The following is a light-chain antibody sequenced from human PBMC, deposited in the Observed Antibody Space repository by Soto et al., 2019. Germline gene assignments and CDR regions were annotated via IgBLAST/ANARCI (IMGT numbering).Light chain of an antibody. Sequence: QSSLTQPRSVSGSPGQSVTIACAGTSSDVGGYNYVSWYLQHPGKAPKVMIYDVSNRPSGVPDRFSGSKSGNTASLTISGLQSEDEADYYCCSFAGNYLYVLGTGTKVT. J-gene: IGLJ1*01. V-gene: IGLV2-11*01. CDR1: SSDVGGYNY. CDR3: CSFAGNYLYV. CDR2: DVS.